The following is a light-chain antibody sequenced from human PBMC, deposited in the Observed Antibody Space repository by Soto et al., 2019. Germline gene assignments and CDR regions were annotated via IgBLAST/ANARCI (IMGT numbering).Light chain of an antibody. CDR2: EVS. V-gene: IGLV2-8*01. Sequence: QSALTQPPSASGSPGQSVTISCTGTSSDVGAYKYVSWYQQYPGKAPKLMIYEVSKRPSGVPDRCSGSKSGNTASLTVSGLQAEDEADYYCTSYVGSHLWVFGGGTKLTVL. J-gene: IGLJ3*02. CDR1: SSDVGAYKY. CDR3: TSYVGSHLWV.